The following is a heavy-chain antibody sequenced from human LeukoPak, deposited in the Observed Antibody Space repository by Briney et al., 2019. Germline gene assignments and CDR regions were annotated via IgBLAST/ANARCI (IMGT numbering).Heavy chain of an antibody. CDR2: IYFSGTT. Sequence: SETLSLTCTVSGGSISSYDWSWIRQPQGKGLEWIGYIYFSGTTNYHPSLKSLVTISVHTSKNHFSLKLSSVTAADTPVYYCARDRMAAHLYSYYYGMDVWGQGTTVTVSS. V-gene: IGHV4-59*01. CDR3: ARDRMAAHLYSYYYGMDV. J-gene: IGHJ6*02. D-gene: IGHD5-24*01. CDR1: GGSISSYD.